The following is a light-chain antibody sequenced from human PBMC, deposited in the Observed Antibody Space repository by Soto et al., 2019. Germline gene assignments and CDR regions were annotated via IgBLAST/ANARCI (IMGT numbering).Light chain of an antibody. J-gene: IGLJ1*01. V-gene: IGLV2-23*01. CDR3: CSYAGSSFAV. Sequence: QSVLTQPASVSGSPGQSITISCTGTRSDVGSYNLVSWYQQHPGKAPKLLTYEGNKRPSGVSNRFSASKSGITASLTISGLQAEDEADYYCCSYAGSSFAVFGTGTKLTVL. CDR1: RSDVGSYNL. CDR2: EGN.